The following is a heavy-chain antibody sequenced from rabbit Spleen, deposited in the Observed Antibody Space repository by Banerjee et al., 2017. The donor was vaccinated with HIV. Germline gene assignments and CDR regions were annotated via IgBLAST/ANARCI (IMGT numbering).Heavy chain of an antibody. J-gene: IGHJ6*01. V-gene: IGHV1S45*01. CDR1: GFSFSSMY. CDR2: IYSGDGNT. CDR3: ARDSGSSFSSYGMDL. D-gene: IGHD8-1*01. Sequence: QEQLVESGGGLVQPEGSLTLTCTASGFSFSSMYMCWVRQAPGKGLEWIACIYSGDGNTYYASWAKGRFTISKTSSTTVTLQMTSLTAADTATYFCARDSGSSFSSYGMDLWGQGTLVTVS.